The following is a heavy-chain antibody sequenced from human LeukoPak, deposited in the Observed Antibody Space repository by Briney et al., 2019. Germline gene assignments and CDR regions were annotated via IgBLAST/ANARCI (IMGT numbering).Heavy chain of an antibody. V-gene: IGHV3-74*01. CDR3: AREYYGGN. CDR2: IHSDGSAT. CDR1: GFTFSSYW. J-gene: IGHJ4*02. D-gene: IGHD4-23*01. Sequence: GGSLRLSCAASGFTFSSYWMHWVRQAPGKGLVWVSHIHSDGSATSYADSVKGRFTISRDNAKNTLYLQMNSLRAEDTAVYYCAREYYGGNWGQGTLVTVSS.